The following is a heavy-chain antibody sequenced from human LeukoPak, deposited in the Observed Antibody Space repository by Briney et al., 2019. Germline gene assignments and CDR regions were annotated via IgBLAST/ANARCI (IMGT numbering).Heavy chain of an antibody. CDR3: ARLRAEEVLDY. Sequence: LETLSLTCTVSGGSIRSSSYYWGWIRQPPGKGLEWIGSIYYSGSTSYNPSLKSRVTISVDTSKNQFSLRLSSVTAADKAVYYCARLRAEEVLDYWGQGNLVTVSS. J-gene: IGHJ4*02. CDR1: GGSIRSSSYY. V-gene: IGHV4-39*01. D-gene: IGHD1-14*01. CDR2: IYYSGST.